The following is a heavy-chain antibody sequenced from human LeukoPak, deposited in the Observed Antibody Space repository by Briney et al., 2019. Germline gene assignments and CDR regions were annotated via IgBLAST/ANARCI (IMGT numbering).Heavy chain of an antibody. J-gene: IGHJ4*02. CDR1: GFTFNSFC. CDR3: ARDPGLVEMATIRGAFFDY. D-gene: IGHD5-24*01. Sequence: AGGSLRFSCAASGFTFNSFCMSWLRPAPGQGLVWVSGINYDGGSTGYADSVKGRFTISRDNAKISQYLQMNSLRAEDTALYYCARDPGLVEMATIRGAFFDYWGQGTLVTVSS. CDR2: INYDGGST. V-gene: IGHV3-20*04.